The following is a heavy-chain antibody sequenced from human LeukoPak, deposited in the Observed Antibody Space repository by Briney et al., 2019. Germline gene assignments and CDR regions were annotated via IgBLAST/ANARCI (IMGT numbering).Heavy chain of an antibody. CDR1: GFTFDDYG. Sequence: GGSLRLSCAASGFTFDDYGMSWVRQAPGKGLEWVSVIYSGGSTYYADSVKGRFTISRDDAKNSLYLQMNSLRAEDTAVYYCARSYSSSWYTYYFDYWGQGTLVTVSS. V-gene: IGHV3-66*01. CDR3: ARSYSSSWYTYYFDY. J-gene: IGHJ4*02. CDR2: IYSGGST. D-gene: IGHD6-13*01.